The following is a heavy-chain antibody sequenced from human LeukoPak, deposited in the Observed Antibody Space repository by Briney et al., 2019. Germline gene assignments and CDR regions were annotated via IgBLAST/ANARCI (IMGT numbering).Heavy chain of an antibody. Sequence: GGSLRLSCAASGFTFSRYAMSWVRQAPGKGLEWVSGISGSGGSTYYAGSVKGRFTISRDNSKNTLYPQMNSLRAEDTAVYYCAKEGVVPAAIRFWGTWYFDLWGRGTLVTVSS. V-gene: IGHV3-23*01. J-gene: IGHJ2*01. CDR1: GFTFSRYA. CDR3: AKEGVVPAAIRFWGTWYFDL. CDR2: ISGSGGST. D-gene: IGHD2-2*01.